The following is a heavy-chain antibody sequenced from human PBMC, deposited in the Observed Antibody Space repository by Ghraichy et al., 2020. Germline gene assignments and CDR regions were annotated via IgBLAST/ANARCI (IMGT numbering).Heavy chain of an antibody. Sequence: GGSLRLSCAASGFSVSDNHMSWVRQTPGKGLEWVSSISGGSGGSTYYADSVKGRFTISRDNSRNTLFLQMNTLRAEDTAVYYCAKPQYGSRTWGQGTLVIVSS. CDR2: ISGGSGGST. CDR3: AKPQYGSRT. J-gene: IGHJ4*02. V-gene: IGHV3-23*01. CDR1: GFSVSDNH. D-gene: IGHD3-10*01.